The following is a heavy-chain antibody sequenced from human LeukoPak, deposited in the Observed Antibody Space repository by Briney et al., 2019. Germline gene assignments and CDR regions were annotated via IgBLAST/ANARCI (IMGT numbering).Heavy chain of an antibody. CDR2: INPNSGGT. CDR3: ARDLGQRGYSNCEN. J-gene: IGHJ4*02. Sequence: GASVKVSCKASGYTFTGYYMHWVRQAPGQGLEWMGWINPNSGGTNYAQKFQGRVTMTRDTSISTAYMELSRLRSDDTAVYYCARDLGQRGYSNCENWGQGTLVTVSS. CDR1: GYTFTGYY. V-gene: IGHV1-2*02. D-gene: IGHD4-11*01.